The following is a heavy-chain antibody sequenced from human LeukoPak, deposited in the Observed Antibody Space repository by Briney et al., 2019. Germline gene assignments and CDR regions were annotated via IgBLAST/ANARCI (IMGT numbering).Heavy chain of an antibody. CDR1: GFTFDDYA. CDR2: ITWNSAGI. V-gene: IGHV3-9*01. Sequence: PGGSLRLSCAASGFTFDDYAMHWVRQAPGKGLEGVSTITWNSAGIVYADSVKGRFTISRDNAKNSLYLQMNSLRAEDTALYYCAKGGDGYPYYFDYWGQGTLVTVSS. J-gene: IGHJ4*02. CDR3: AKGGDGYPYYFDY. D-gene: IGHD5-24*01.